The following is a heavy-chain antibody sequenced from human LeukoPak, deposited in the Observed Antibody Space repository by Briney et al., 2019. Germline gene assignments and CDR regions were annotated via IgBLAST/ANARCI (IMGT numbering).Heavy chain of an antibody. CDR1: GGSISSYY. D-gene: IGHD3-10*01. CDR2: IYTSGST. Sequence: SETLSLTCAVYGGSISSYYWSWIRQPAGKGLEWIGRIYTSGSTNYNPSLKSRVTMSVDTSKNQFSLKLSSVTAADTAVYYCARSYGSGSPYYFDYWGQGTLVTVSS. J-gene: IGHJ4*02. V-gene: IGHV4-59*10. CDR3: ARSYGSGSPYYFDY.